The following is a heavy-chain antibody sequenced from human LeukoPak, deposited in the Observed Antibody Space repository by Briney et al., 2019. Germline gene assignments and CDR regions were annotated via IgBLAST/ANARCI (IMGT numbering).Heavy chain of an antibody. CDR3: AKMQGYFDY. CDR1: GLTFSSYG. CDR2: IAGDGTTT. J-gene: IGHJ4*02. Sequence: GGSLRLSCEASGLTFSSYGMSWVRQAPGKGLQWVSAIAGDGTTTYYADSVKGRFTISRDNSKNMLYLQMSSLRAEDTAVYYCAKMQGYFDYWGQGTLVPVSS. V-gene: IGHV3-23*01.